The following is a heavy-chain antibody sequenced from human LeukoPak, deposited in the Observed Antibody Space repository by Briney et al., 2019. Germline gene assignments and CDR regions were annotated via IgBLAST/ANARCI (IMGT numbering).Heavy chain of an antibody. Sequence: GRSLRLSCAASGFTFSSYAMHWVRQAPGKGLEWVAVISYDGSNKYYADSVKGRFTISRDNSKNTLYLQMNSLRAEDTAVYYCAKDGSGGGGGYFDYWGQGTLVTVSS. CDR1: GFTFSSYA. J-gene: IGHJ4*02. V-gene: IGHV3-30-3*01. CDR2: ISYDGSNK. D-gene: IGHD6-19*01. CDR3: AKDGSGGGGGYFDY.